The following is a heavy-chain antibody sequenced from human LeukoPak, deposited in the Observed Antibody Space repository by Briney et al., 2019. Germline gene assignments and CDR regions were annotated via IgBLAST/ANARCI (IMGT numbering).Heavy chain of an antibody. CDR3: ARLTVAGARWFDP. V-gene: IGHV5-51*01. CDR1: GYSFTTYW. J-gene: IGHJ5*02. D-gene: IGHD6-19*01. Sequence: GESLKISCKGSGYSFTTYWVGWVRQMPGKGLEWMGIIYPGDSDTRYSPSFQGQVTISADRSISTAYLQWTSLKASDTAMYYCARLTVAGARWFDPWGQGTLVTVSS. CDR2: IYPGDSDT.